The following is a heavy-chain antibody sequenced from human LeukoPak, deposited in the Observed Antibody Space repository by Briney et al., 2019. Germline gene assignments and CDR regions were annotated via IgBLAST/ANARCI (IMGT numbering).Heavy chain of an antibody. D-gene: IGHD3-22*01. V-gene: IGHV3-23*01. CDR3: AKGQENYYETTGNWDS. CDR2: ITDSGTGT. CDR1: GFTFSSYA. J-gene: IGHJ4*02. Sequence: GGSLRLSCAASGFTFSSYALSWVRQAPGKGLEWVSGITDSGTGTYYADSVKGRFTISRDNSQNTVFLHMNRLRVEDTAVYFCAKGQENYYETTGNWDSWGQGTLVTVSS.